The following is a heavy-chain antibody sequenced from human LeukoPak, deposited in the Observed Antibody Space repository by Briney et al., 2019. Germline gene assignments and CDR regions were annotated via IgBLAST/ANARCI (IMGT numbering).Heavy chain of an antibody. D-gene: IGHD4-17*01. V-gene: IGHV4-39*07. CDR3: ARDLVTVTKGFDI. CDR1: GGSISSSSYY. Sequence: SETLSLTCTVSGGSISSSSYYWGWIRQPPGKGLEWIGSIYYSGSTYYNPSLKSRVTISVDTSKNQFSLKLSSVTAADTAVYYCARDLVTVTKGFDIWGQGTMVSVSS. J-gene: IGHJ3*02. CDR2: IYYSGST.